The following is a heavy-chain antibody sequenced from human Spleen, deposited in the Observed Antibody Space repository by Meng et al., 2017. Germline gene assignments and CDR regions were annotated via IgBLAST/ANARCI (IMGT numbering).Heavy chain of an antibody. J-gene: IGHJ5*02. V-gene: IGHV4-4*02. CDR1: GGSISSNNW. D-gene: IGHD3-10*01. CDR2: IYHSGST. CDR3: ASQVFSGLNWFGP. Sequence: QVRLQESGPGLVKPSGTLSLTCAVAGGSISSNNWWSWVRQPPGKGLEWIGEIYHSGSTNYNPSLKSRVTMSVDKSKNQFSLKLSSVTAADTAVYYCASQVFSGLNWFGPWGQGTLVTVSS.